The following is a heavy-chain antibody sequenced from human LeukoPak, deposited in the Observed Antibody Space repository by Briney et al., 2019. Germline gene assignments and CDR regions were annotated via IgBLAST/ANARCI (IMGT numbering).Heavy chain of an antibody. D-gene: IGHD6-19*01. CDR1: GFTFSDYY. Sequence: PGGSLRLSCAASGFTFSDYYMSWIRQAPGKGLEWVSYISSSGSTIYYADSVKGRFTNSRDNAKNSLYLQMNSLRAEDTAVYYCARSFNSSGWYWFRKTGFDPWGQGTLVTVSS. CDR2: ISSSGSTI. V-gene: IGHV3-11*01. CDR3: ARSFNSSGWYWFRKTGFDP. J-gene: IGHJ5*02.